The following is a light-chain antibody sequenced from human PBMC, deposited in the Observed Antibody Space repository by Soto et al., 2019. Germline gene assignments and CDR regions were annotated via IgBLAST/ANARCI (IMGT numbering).Light chain of an antibody. CDR2: GAS. V-gene: IGKV3-15*01. Sequence: EIVMTQSPATLSVSPGGRATLSCRASQSISATCAWYQQKPGQAPRLLIYGASTRAPGFPARFSGSGSGTDFTITISSLQSEDFAVYYGQQYNNLPWTFGQGTNVEIK. CDR3: QQYNNLPWT. CDR1: QSISAT. J-gene: IGKJ1*01.